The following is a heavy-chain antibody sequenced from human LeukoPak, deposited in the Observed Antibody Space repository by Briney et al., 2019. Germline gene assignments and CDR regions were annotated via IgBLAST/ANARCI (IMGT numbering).Heavy chain of an antibody. V-gene: IGHV4-59*01. CDR2: IYYSGNT. J-gene: IGHJ4*02. D-gene: IGHD3-10*01. CDR1: GGSISSYY. Sequence: SETLSLTCTVSGGSISSYYWSWIRQPPGKGLEWIGYIYYSGNTNYNPSLKSRGTISVDTSKNQLSLDLYSVTAADTAVYYCARLPMVRGVTEYYFDYWGQGTLVTVSS. CDR3: ARLPMVRGVTEYYFDY.